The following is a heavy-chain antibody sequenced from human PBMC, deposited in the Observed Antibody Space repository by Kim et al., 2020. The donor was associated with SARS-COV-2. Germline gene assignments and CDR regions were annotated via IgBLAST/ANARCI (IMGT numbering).Heavy chain of an antibody. J-gene: IGHJ4*02. CDR1: EFSPNYQ. V-gene: IGHV3-48*03. CDR2: ISGTASSI. D-gene: IGHD1-26*01. CDR3: AREPLSILKRTRWVGYFDC. Sequence: GGSLRLSCAASEFSPNYQMAWFRQAPGKGLEWISFISGTASSIYYADSVKGRFTISRDNAANSLYLQMNSLRTEDTAVYFCAREPLSILKRTRWVGYFDCWGQGTLVIVSS.